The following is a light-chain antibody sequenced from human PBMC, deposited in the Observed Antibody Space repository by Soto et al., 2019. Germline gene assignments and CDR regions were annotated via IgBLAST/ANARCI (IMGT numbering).Light chain of an antibody. J-gene: IGLJ1*01. CDR3: SSYTSSSTYV. V-gene: IGLV2-14*01. CDR2: EVT. CDR1: GSDVGGYDY. Sequence: QSVLTQPASVSGSPGQSITISCTGTGSDVGGYDYVSWYQHHPGKAPKVMIYEVTNRPSGVSNRFSGSKSVNTASLTISGLLAEDEADYYCSSYTSSSTYVFGTGTKVTVL.